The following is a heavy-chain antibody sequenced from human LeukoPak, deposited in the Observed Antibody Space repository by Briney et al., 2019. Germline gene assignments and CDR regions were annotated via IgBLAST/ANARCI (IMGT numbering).Heavy chain of an antibody. D-gene: IGHD2-21*01. Sequence: ASVKVSCKASGYSFTDYYMHWVRQAPGQGLEWMGWINPNSGGTNSAQKFQGRVTMTRDTSITTAYVEVSWLTSDDTAIYYCARADRLHGGPYLIGPWGQGTLVTVSS. V-gene: IGHV1-2*02. J-gene: IGHJ5*02. CDR3: ARADRLHGGPYLIGP. CDR2: INPNSGGT. CDR1: GYSFTDYY.